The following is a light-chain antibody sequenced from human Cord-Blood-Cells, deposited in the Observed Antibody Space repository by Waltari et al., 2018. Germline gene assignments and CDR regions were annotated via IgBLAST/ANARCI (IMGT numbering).Light chain of an antibody. CDR3: AAWDDSLNGWV. CDR1: SSNIGSNT. Sequence: QSVLTQPPSPSGTPGQRVTISGSGSSSNIGSNTVNGYQQLPGTAPKLLIYSNNQRPSGVPDRFSGSKSGTSASLAISGLQSEDEADYYCAAWDDSLNGWVFGGGTKLTVL. CDR2: SNN. J-gene: IGLJ3*02. V-gene: IGLV1-44*01.